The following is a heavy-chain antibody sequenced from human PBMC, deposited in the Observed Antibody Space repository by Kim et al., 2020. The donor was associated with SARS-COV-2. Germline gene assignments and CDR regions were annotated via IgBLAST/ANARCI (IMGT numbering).Heavy chain of an antibody. CDR1: GGTFSSYA. D-gene: IGHD4-17*01. Sequence: SVKVSCKASGGTFSSYAISWVRQAPGQGLEWMGGIIPIFGTANYAQKFQGRVTIIADESTSTAYMELSSLRSEDTAVYYCASEGGHDYGPLRGWFDPWGQGTLVTVSS. CDR3: ASEGGHDYGPLRGWFDP. V-gene: IGHV1-69*13. J-gene: IGHJ5*02. CDR2: IIPIFGTA.